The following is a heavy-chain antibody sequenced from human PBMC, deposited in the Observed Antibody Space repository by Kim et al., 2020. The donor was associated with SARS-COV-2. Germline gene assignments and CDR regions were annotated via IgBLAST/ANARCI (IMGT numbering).Heavy chain of an antibody. V-gene: IGHV3-21*01. CDR1: GFTFSSHS. CDR3: GRDIESSDDGADY. Sequence: GGSLRLSCSASGFTFSSHSMNWVRQAPGKGLELVSSISNTASYIYYADSVKGRFTISRDNGKNSLYLQMNSLRGEDTAVYYCGRDIESSDDGADYWGQGTQITVST. D-gene: IGHD3-16*01. J-gene: IGHJ4*02. CDR2: ISNTASYI.